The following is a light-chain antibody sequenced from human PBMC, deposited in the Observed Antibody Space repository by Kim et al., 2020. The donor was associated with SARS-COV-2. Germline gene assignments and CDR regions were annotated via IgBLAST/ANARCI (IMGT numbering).Light chain of an antibody. J-gene: IGKJ2*03. CDR1: QSVSSSY. CDR2: GAS. Sequence: SPGESATLSCRASQSVSSSYLAWYQQKPGQAPRLLIYGASSRATGIPDRFSGSGSGTDFTLTISRLEPEDFAVYYCQQYGSSPQYSFGQGTKLEI. V-gene: IGKV3-20*01. CDR3: QQYGSSPQYS.